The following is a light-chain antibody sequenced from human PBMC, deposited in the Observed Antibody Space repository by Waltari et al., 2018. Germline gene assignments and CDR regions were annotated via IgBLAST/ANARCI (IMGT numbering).Light chain of an antibody. CDR3: QQYESHSPNI. CDR2: DVS. Sequence: DIQMTQSPSTLSASVGDRVTITCRASQSVGRWLAWYQQKPGTAPKLLVYDVSTLESGVSSRVSGSGSGTEFTLTISSLQPDDFATYYCQQYESHSPNIFGQGTKLEIK. V-gene: IGKV1-5*01. CDR1: QSVGRW. J-gene: IGKJ2*01.